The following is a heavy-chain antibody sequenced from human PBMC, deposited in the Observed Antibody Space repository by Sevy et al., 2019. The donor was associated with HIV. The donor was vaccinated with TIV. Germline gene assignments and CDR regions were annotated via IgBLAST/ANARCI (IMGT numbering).Heavy chain of an antibody. J-gene: IGHJ4*02. D-gene: IGHD3-16*01. V-gene: IGHV3-7*01. CDR3: VGEGVGGFSYSLDC. Sequence: GGSLRLSCAASGFSFSTYWMTWVRQAPGKGLEWVATMNQDGTERDYVDSVKGRFTISRDNTKTSLFLQMNSLSAEDTGVYYCVGEGVGGFSYSLDCWGQGTLVTVSS. CDR2: MNQDGTER. CDR1: GFSFSTYW.